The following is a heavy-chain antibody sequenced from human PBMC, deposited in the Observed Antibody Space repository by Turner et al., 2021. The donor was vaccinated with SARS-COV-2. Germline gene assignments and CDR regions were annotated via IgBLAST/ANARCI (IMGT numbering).Heavy chain of an antibody. CDR1: GFTFDDYV. Sequence: EVQLVESGGGLVQPGRSLRLSCAASGFTFDDYVMHWVRQAPGKGLEWVSGISWNSGSIAYADSVKGRFTISRDNAKNSLYLQMNSLRAEDTALYYCVKDMVRGLIYYYYGMDVWGQGTTVTVSS. J-gene: IGHJ6*02. V-gene: IGHV3-9*01. CDR2: ISWNSGSI. CDR3: VKDMVRGLIYYYYGMDV. D-gene: IGHD3-10*01.